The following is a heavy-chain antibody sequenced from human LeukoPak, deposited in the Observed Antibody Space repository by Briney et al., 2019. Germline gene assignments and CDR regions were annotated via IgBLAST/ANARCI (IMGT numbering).Heavy chain of an antibody. J-gene: IGHJ5*02. V-gene: IGHV4-59*01. Sequence: SETLSLTCTVSGGSISSYYWSWIRQPPGKGLEWIGYIYYSGSTNYNPSLKSRVTISVDTSKNQFSLKLSSVTAADTAVYYCASFSYDSSGARWFDPWGQGTLVTVSS. CDR3: ASFSYDSSGARWFDP. CDR1: GGSISSYY. D-gene: IGHD3-22*01. CDR2: IYYSGST.